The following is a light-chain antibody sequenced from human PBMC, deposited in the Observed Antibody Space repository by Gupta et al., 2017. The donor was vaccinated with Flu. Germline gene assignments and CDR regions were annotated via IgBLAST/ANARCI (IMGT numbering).Light chain of an antibody. J-gene: IGLJ3*02. CDR1: ALPTKY. V-gene: IGLV3-10*01. CDR2: EDR. CDR3: YSSDASGNHRV. Sequence: YALPQPLSVSATPPQTPRIPSPGDALPTKYAYWYQQKSGQAPVLIIYEDRKRPSGIPERLSGSSSGTMATLTISGAQVEDEADYYCYSSDASGNHRVFGGGTNLTVL.